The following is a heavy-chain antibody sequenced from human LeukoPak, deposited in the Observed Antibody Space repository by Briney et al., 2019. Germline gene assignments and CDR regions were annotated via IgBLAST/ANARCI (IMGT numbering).Heavy chain of an antibody. J-gene: IGHJ3*02. CDR2: INWNGGST. D-gene: IGHD2-21*02. Sequence: GGSLRLSCAASGFTFDDYGMSWVRQAPGKGLEWVSGINWNGGSTGYADSVKGRFTISRDNAKNSLYLQMNSLRAEDTALYHCARDTGSICGGDCYSLSVAGFQPTGAFDIWGQGTMVTVSS. CDR1: GFTFDDYG. V-gene: IGHV3-20*01. CDR3: ARDTGSICGGDCYSLSVAGFQPTGAFDI.